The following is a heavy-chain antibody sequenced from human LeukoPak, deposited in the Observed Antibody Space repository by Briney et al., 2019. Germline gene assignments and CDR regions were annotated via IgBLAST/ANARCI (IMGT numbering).Heavy chain of an antibody. CDR2: INTETGNP. Sequence: ASVKVSCKASGYIFTGYGVNWVRQAPGQGLEWIGWINTETGNPTYAQGFTGRFVFSLDTSVTTAYLQISSLQAEDTAVYYCARKVRGVYGMDVWGQGTTVTVSS. V-gene: IGHV7-4-1*02. CDR1: GYIFTGYG. D-gene: IGHD3-10*01. CDR3: ARKVRGVYGMDV. J-gene: IGHJ6*02.